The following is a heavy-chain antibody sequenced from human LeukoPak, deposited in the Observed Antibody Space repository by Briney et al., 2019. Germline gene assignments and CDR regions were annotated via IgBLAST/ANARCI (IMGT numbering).Heavy chain of an antibody. CDR1: GFTFSSYW. CDR2: ISSSGTYT. J-gene: IGHJ4*02. Sequence: PGGSLRLSCAASGFTFSSYWMSWVRQAPGKGLEWVSYISSSGTYTNYADSVKGRFTISRDNAKNSLFLQMNSLRAEDTAVYYCARGRLSKQPGDWGQGTLVTVSS. CDR3: ARGRLSKQPGD. V-gene: IGHV3-21*05. D-gene: IGHD3-16*02.